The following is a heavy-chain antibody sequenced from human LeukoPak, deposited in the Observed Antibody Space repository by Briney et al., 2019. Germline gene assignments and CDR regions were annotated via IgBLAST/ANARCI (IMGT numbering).Heavy chain of an antibody. CDR2: IHYSGST. D-gene: IGHD3-3*01. CDR3: ARGVSSYGSAWYFYL. CDR1: GGSIGSYY. J-gene: IGHJ2*01. Sequence: SQTLSPTCTVSGGSIGSYYWSWIRQPPGKGLEWIGYIHYSGSTNYNPSLKSGVTMSADTSKKQFSLRLTSVTAADTALYFCARGVSSYGSAWYFYLWGRGTLVSVSS. V-gene: IGHV4-59*12.